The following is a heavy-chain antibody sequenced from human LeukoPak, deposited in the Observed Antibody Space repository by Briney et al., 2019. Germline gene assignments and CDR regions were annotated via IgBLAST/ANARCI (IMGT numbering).Heavy chain of an antibody. Sequence: SETLSLTCTVSGGSLSSNTYYWGWIRQPPGNGLEWIGSIYYSGSTYYNPSLKSRVTISVDTSKNQFSLKLSSVTAADTAVYYCARDYQGGYGDKTVDYWGQGTLVTVSS. CDR3: ARDYQGGYGDKTVDY. J-gene: IGHJ4*02. CDR2: IYYSGST. V-gene: IGHV4-39*07. D-gene: IGHD5-18*01. CDR1: GGSLSSNTYY.